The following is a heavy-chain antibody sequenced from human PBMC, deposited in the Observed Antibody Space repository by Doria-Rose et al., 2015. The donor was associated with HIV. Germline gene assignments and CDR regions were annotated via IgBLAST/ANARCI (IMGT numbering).Heavy chain of an antibody. J-gene: IGHJ4*02. D-gene: IGHD3-3*01. CDR3: ARMGSYRELDY. Sequence: VQLQASGPGLVKPSETLSLTCSVSGASVSSRGYYWNWIRQVPGKGLESLGYTYYAGTSDYSPSLKSRLNMAVDTSKNQFSLKLSFVTVADTAVYYCARMGSYRELDYWGQGARGIGSA. CDR2: TYYAGTS. CDR1: GASVSSRGYY. V-gene: IGHV4-31*03.